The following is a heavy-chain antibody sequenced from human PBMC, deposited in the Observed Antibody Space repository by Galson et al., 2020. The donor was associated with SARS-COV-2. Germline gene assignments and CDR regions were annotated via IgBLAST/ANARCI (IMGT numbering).Heavy chain of an antibody. CDR2: NNPNSGGT. CDR3: ARSCSSTTCYQTDGMDV. CDR1: GYTFTGYY. V-gene: IGHV1-2*02. Sequence: ASVKVSCKASGYTFTGYYIHWVRQAPGQGLEWMGWNNPNSGGTNFAQKFQGRITVTSDTSITSAYMDLSGLRTDDTAVYYCARSCSSTTCYQTDGMDVWGQGTTVIVSS. J-gene: IGHJ6*02. D-gene: IGHD2-2*01.